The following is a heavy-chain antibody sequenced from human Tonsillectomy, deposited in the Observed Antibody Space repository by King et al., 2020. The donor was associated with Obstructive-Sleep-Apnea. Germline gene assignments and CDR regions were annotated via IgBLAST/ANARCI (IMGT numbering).Heavy chain of an antibody. J-gene: IGHJ4*02. V-gene: IGHV4-59*08. CDR3: ARHRGVEDYGGYGDYFDY. CDR1: GGSIRNYY. Sequence: VQLQESGPGLVKPSETLSLTCTVSGGSIRNYYWSWIRQPPGKGLEWIGYMYYSGNTNFNPSLKSRVTISADTSKIQFSLRLSSVTAADTAVYYCARHRGVEDYGGYGDYFDYWGQGTQVTVSS. CDR2: MYYSGNT. D-gene: IGHD5-12*01.